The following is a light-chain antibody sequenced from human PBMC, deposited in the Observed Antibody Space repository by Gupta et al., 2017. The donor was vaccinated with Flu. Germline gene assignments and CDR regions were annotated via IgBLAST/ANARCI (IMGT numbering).Light chain of an antibody. CDR3: SFFDNSPSCLV. CDR2: GNR. CDR1: SSKIGAGYD. V-gene: IGLV1-40*01. Sequence: QSVLTHPPSVSAAPGQRVTISCTYSSSKIGAGYDVHWYQQLPGKAPKLLIYGNRNRPSGVPARFSGSKSGNSASLVISGLPAEDEGDYYCSFFDNSPSCLVFGGGTKVTVL. J-gene: IGLJ3*02.